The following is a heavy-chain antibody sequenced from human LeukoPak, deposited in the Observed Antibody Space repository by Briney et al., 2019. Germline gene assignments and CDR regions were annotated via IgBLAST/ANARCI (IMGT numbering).Heavy chain of an antibody. D-gene: IGHD6-13*01. V-gene: IGHV5-51*01. J-gene: IGHJ5*01. Sequence: GESLKISCKGSGYSFSSYWLGWVRQMPGKGLEWMGIIYPGDSDTRYSLSFQGQVTISADKSISTAYLQWSSLKASDTAMYYCARPGATGLSSSWYDSWGQGTLVTVSS. CDR2: IYPGDSDT. CDR3: ARPGATGLSSSWYDS. CDR1: GYSFSSYW.